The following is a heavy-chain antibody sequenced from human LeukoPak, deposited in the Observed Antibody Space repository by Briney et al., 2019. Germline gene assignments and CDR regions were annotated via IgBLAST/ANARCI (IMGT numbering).Heavy chain of an antibody. Sequence: SVKVSCKASGGTFSSYAISWVRQAPGQGLEWMGGIIPIFGTANYAQKLQGRVTITADESTSTAYMELSSLRSEDTAVYYCARALDSSGWYWSYYYYGMDVWGQGTTVTVSS. CDR1: GGTFSSYA. D-gene: IGHD6-19*01. V-gene: IGHV1-69*13. J-gene: IGHJ6*02. CDR2: IIPIFGTA. CDR3: ARALDSSGWYWSYYYYGMDV.